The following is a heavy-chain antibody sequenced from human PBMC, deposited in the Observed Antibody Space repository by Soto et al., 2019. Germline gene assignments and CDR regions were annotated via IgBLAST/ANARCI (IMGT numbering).Heavy chain of an antibody. V-gene: IGHV1-45*02. CDR2: ITPFSGDV. J-gene: IGHJ4*02. Sequence: GASVKVSCKALGNTFTYRYLHWVRQAPGQALEWIGWITPFSGDVHYAQKFQERVTITRDRSINTAYMQMSSLRSEDTAMYFCAGGGAGSGPFTWELPDHWGQGTLVTVSS. D-gene: IGHD1-26*01. CDR3: AGGGAGSGPFTWELPDH. CDR1: GNTFTYRY.